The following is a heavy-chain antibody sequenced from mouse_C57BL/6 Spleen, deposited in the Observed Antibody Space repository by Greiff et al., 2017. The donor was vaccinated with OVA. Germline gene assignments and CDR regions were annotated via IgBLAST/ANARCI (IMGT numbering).Heavy chain of an antibody. J-gene: IGHJ1*03. Sequence: VQLQQSGPELVKPGASVKIPCKASGYTFTDYNMDWVKQSHGKSLEWIGDINPNNGGTIYNQKFKGKATLTVDKSSSTAYMQLRSLTSEDTAVYYCARGRSAGVATTPWYFDVWGTGTTVTVSS. D-gene: IGHD1-1*01. CDR3: ARGRSAGVATTPWYFDV. V-gene: IGHV1-18*01. CDR2: INPNNGGT. CDR1: GYTFTDYN.